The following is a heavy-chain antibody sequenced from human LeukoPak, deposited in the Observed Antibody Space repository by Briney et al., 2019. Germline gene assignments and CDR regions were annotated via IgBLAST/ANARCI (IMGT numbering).Heavy chain of an antibody. V-gene: IGHV1-69*13. D-gene: IGHD3-9*01. J-gene: IGHJ4*02. Sequence: GASVKVSCKASGGTFSSYAISWVRQAPGQGLEWMGGIIPIFGTANYAQKFQGRVTITADESTSTAYMELSRLRSDDTAVYYCARDILTGFDDYWGQGTLVTVSS. CDR2: IIPIFGTA. CDR3: ARDILTGFDDY. CDR1: GGTFSSYA.